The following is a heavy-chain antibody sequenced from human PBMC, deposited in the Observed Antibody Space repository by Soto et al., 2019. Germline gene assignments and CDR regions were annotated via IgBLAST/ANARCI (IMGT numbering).Heavy chain of an antibody. J-gene: IGHJ3*02. D-gene: IGHD3-3*01. Sequence: GGSLRLSCAASGFTFSDYYMSWIRQAPGKGLEWVSYISSSGSTIYYADSVKGRFTISRDNAKNSLYLQMNSLRAEDTAVYYCARGLPATYYDFWSGYYKPPSDAFDIWGQGTMVTVSS. CDR3: ARGLPATYYDFWSGYYKPPSDAFDI. V-gene: IGHV3-11*01. CDR2: ISSSGSTI. CDR1: GFTFSDYY.